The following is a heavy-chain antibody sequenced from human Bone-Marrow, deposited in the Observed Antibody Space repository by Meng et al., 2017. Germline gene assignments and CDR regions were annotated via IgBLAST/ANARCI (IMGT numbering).Heavy chain of an antibody. CDR2: IYYTGST. CDR3: ARGRWHTGKKPTVWFGNYFQH. Sequence: SETLSLTCTVSGGSVSSGSCCWSWIRQPPGKGLESIGYIYYTGSTNYNPSLKSRLTISVDTSKNQFSLKLSSVTAADTAVYSCARGRWHTGKKPTVWFGNYFQHWGQGTLVTVSS. CDR1: GGSVSSGSCC. D-gene: IGHD3-10*01. V-gene: IGHV4-61*01. J-gene: IGHJ1*01.